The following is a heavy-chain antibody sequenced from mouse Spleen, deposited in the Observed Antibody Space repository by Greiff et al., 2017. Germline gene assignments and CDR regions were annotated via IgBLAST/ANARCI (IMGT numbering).Heavy chain of an antibody. CDR1: GYTFTDYE. CDR3: TKGVYDDGSFYAMDY. J-gene: IGHJ4*01. Sequence: QVQLQQSGAELVRPGASVTLSCKASGYTFTDYEMHWVKQTPVHGLEWIGAIDPETGGTAYNQKFKGKAILTADKSSSTAYMELRSLTSEDSAVYYCTKGVYDDGSFYAMDYWGQGTSVTVSS. D-gene: IGHD1-1*02. CDR2: IDPETGGT. V-gene: IGHV1-15*01.